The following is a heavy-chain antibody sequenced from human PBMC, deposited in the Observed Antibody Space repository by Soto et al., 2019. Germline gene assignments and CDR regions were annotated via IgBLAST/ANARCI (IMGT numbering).Heavy chain of an antibody. V-gene: IGHV3-48*01. J-gene: IGHJ3*02. Sequence: PGGSLRLSCAASGFTFSSYSMTWVRQAPGKGLEWVSYISSSSSTKYYADSVKGRFTISRDNAKDSLHLQMSSLRAEDTALYYCAGAPPGSSGQRAFDIWGQGTMVT. D-gene: IGHD6-19*01. CDR2: ISSSSSTK. CDR1: GFTFSSYS. CDR3: AGAPPGSSGQRAFDI.